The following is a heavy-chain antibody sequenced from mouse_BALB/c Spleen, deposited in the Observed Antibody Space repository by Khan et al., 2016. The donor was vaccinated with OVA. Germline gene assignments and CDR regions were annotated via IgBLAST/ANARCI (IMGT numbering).Heavy chain of an antibody. D-gene: IGHD2-10*02. CDR2: INPNNGGP. Sequence: QVQLKQSGAELVKPGASVKLSCKASGYTFSSYYMYWVKQRPGQGLEWIGGINPNNGGPNFNEKFKTKATLTVDTSSSTVYMHLSSLTSEDSAVYYCTRSGYGNPFAYWGQGTLVTVSP. CDR1: GYTFSSYY. V-gene: IGHV1S81*02. CDR3: TRSGYGNPFAY. J-gene: IGHJ3*01.